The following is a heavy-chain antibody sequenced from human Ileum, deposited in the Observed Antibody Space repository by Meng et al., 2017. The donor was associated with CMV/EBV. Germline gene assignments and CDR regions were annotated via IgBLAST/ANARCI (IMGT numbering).Heavy chain of an antibody. CDR2: INHSGST. CDR3: ARDRAAAGYYYYGMDV. Sequence: GSLRLSCAVYGGSFSGYYWSWIRQPPGKGLEWIGEINHSGSTNYNPSPKSRVTISVDTSKNQFFLKLSSVTAADTAVYYCARDRAAAGYYYYGMDVWGQGTTVTVSS. CDR1: GGSFSGYY. V-gene: IGHV4-34*01. D-gene: IGHD6-13*01. J-gene: IGHJ6*02.